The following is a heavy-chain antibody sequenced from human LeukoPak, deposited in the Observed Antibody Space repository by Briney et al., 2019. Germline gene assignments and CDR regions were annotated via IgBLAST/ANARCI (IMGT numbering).Heavy chain of an antibody. CDR2: IIPIFGTA. J-gene: IGHJ4*02. Sequence: GASVKVSCKASRGTFSSYAISWVRQAPGQGLEWMGGIIPIFGTANYAQKFQGRVTITTDESTSTAYMELSSLRSEDTAVYYCAKRRRDGYLYDYWGQGTPVTVSS. V-gene: IGHV1-69*05. CDR1: RGTFSSYA. D-gene: IGHD5-24*01. CDR3: AKRRRDGYLYDY.